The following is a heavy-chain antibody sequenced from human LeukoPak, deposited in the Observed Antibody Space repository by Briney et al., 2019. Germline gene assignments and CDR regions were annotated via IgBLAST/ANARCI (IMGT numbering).Heavy chain of an antibody. CDR2: IIPIFGTA. Sequence: ASVKVSCKASGGTFSSYAISWVRQAPGQGLEWMGGIIPIFGTANYAQKFQGRVTITTDESTSTAYMELSSLRSEDTAVYYCARGMQGRYCSSTSCPNWFDPWGQGTLVTVSS. D-gene: IGHD2-2*01. CDR3: ARGMQGRYCSSTSCPNWFDP. V-gene: IGHV1-69*05. J-gene: IGHJ5*02. CDR1: GGTFSSYA.